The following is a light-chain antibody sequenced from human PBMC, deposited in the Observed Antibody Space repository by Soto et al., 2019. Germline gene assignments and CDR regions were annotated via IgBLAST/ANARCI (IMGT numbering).Light chain of an antibody. CDR3: QQHISSPRT. V-gene: IGKV3-20*01. CDR2: GAS. CDR1: QSVSSNY. J-gene: IGKJ1*01. Sequence: EIVLTQSPGTLSLSPWERATLSCRASQSVSSNYLAWYQQKPGQAPRLLIYGASSRATGIPDRFSGSGSGTDFTLTISRLEPEDFAVYYCQQHISSPRTFGQGTKVDIQ.